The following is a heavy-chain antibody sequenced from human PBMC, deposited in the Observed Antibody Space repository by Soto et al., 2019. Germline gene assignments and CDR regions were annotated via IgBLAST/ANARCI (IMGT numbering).Heavy chain of an antibody. D-gene: IGHD6-19*01. V-gene: IGHV3-33*01. CDR1: GFTFSSYV. Sequence: QVQLVESGGGVVQPGRSLRLSCAASGFTFSSYVMHWVRQAPGKGLEWVAVIWYDGSNKYYADSVKGRFTISRDNSNNTLYLQMNSLRAEDTAVYYCAREGIAVAGAFDYWGQGTLVTVSS. CDR2: IWYDGSNK. J-gene: IGHJ4*02. CDR3: AREGIAVAGAFDY.